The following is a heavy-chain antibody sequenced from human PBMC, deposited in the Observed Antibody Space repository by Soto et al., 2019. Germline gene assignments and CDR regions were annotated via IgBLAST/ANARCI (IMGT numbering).Heavy chain of an antibody. CDR3: ATPTVTAPYYFDY. CDR1: GYTLTELS. V-gene: IGHV1-24*01. J-gene: IGHJ4*02. Sequence: ASVNVSCKVSGYTLTELSMHWVRQAPGKGLEWMGGFDPEDGETIYAQKFQGRVTMTEDTSTDTAYMELSSLRAEDTAVYYCATPTVTAPYYFDYWGQGTLVTVSS. D-gene: IGHD4-17*01. CDR2: FDPEDGET.